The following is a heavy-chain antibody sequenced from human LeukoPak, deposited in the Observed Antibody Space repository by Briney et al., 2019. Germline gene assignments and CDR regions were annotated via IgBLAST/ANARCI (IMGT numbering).Heavy chain of an antibody. J-gene: IGHJ4*02. CDR2: INSDGSST. V-gene: IGHV3-74*01. D-gene: IGHD6-13*01. CDR3: AKATYSSSWSPFDY. Sequence: GGSLRLSCAASGFTFSSYWMHWVRQAPGKGLVWVSRINSDGSSTSYADSVKGRFTISRDNAKNTLYLQMNSLRAEDTAVYYCAKATYSSSWSPFDYWGQGTLVTVSS. CDR1: GFTFSSYW.